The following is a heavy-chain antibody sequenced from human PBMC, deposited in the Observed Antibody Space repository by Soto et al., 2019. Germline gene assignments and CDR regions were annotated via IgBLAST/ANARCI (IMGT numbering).Heavy chain of an antibody. Sequence: QVQLVQSGAEVKKPGASVKVSCKASGYTFTSYYMHWVRQAPGQGLEWMGIINPSGGSTSYAQKFQGRVTMTRDTSTSTVYMELSSLRSEDTAVYYCARCRGDGRFYYGMDVWGQGTTVTVSS. V-gene: IGHV1-46*01. J-gene: IGHJ6*02. CDR3: ARCRGDGRFYYGMDV. CDR1: GYTFTSYY. D-gene: IGHD2-15*01. CDR2: INPSGGST.